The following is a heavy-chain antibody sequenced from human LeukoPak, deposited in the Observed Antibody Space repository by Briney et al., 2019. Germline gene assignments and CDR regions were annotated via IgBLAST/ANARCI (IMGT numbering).Heavy chain of an antibody. V-gene: IGHV3-7*02. D-gene: IGHD1-1*01. CDR2: IKEDGSET. J-gene: IGHJ4*02. Sequence: GGSLRLSCAASGFTLGSYWMTWVRQAPRKGLEWTAAIKEDGSETYHVDSVKGRFTISRDNAKNSLYLQMSSLRAEDTAVYYCARTTYGDYWGQGTLVTVSS. CDR3: ARTTYGDY. CDR1: GFTLGSYW.